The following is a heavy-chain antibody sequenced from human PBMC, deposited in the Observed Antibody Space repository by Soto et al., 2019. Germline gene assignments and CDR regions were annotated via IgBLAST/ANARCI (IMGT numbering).Heavy chain of an antibody. CDR1: GGSISSYY. V-gene: IGHV4-59*01. CDR2: IYYSGST. D-gene: IGHD3-22*01. Sequence: QVQLQESGPGLVKPSETLSLTCTVSGGSISSYYWSWIRQPPGKGLEWIGYIYYSGSTNYNPFLKSRVTISVDTSKNQFSLKLSSVTAADTAVYYCARAPYYDSSGYSYWGQGTLVTVSS. CDR3: ARAPYYDSSGYSY. J-gene: IGHJ4*02.